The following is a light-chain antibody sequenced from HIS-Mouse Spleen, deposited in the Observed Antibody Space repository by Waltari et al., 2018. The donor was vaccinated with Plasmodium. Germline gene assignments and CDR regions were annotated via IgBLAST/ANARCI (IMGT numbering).Light chain of an antibody. CDR2: EDS. V-gene: IGLV3-10*01. J-gene: IGLJ3*02. CDR3: YSTDSSGNHRV. CDR1: ALPKKY. Sequence: SYELTQPPSVSVSPGQTARITCPGDALPKKYAYWYQQKSGQATVLVIYEDSKGPSVIPERFSGSSSGTMATLSIGGAQVEDEADYYGYSTDSSGNHRVFCGGTKLTVL.